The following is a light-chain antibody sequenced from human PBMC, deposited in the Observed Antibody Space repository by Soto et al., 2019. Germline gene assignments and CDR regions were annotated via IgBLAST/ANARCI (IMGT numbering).Light chain of an antibody. CDR3: SLYTSENTYV. V-gene: IGLV2-14*01. CDR2: EAS. CDR1: SSDVGGYNH. J-gene: IGLJ1*01. Sequence: QSVLTQPASVSGSPGQSITISCTGTSSDVGGYNHVSWYQQHPGTAPKLMIYEASNRPSGVPDRFSGSKSGNTASLTISGLQAADEADYYCSLYTSENTYVFGTGTKVTVL.